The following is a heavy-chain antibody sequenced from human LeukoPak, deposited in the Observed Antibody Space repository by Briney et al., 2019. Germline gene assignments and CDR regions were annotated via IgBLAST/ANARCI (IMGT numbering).Heavy chain of an antibody. CDR1: GFIFSQYS. V-gene: IGHV3-48*01. Sequence: GGSLRLSCAASGFIFSQYSMNWVRQVPGKGLEWVSHIRSSSETFYADSVKGRFTISRDNARNSLYLQMNNLRGEDTAIYYCARDAGYSGYGCDLWGQGTLVTVSS. J-gene: IGHJ5*02. D-gene: IGHD5-12*01. CDR2: IRSSSET. CDR3: ARDAGYSGYGCDL.